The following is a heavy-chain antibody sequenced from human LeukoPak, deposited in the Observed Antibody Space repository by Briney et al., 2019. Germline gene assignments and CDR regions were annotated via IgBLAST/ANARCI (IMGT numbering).Heavy chain of an antibody. D-gene: IGHD3-10*01. CDR1: GFTFNSYS. Sequence: PGGSLRLSCAASGFTFNSYSMNWVRQAPGKGLEWVSSISSSSSYIYYADSVKGRFTISRDNAKNSLYLQMNSLRAEDTAVYYCARGGSGILRDYWGQGTLVTVSS. CDR2: ISSSSSYI. V-gene: IGHV3-21*01. CDR3: ARGGSGILRDY. J-gene: IGHJ4*02.